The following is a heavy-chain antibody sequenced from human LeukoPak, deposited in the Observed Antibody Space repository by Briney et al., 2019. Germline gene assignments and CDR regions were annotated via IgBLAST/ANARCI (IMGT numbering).Heavy chain of an antibody. J-gene: IGHJ2*01. Sequence: GGSLRLSCTASGFTFSDYYMSWIRQAPGKGLEWLSYINPTSGYTPYADSVRGRFTISRDNAKNSLYLQMNSLRAEDTAVYYCARHPIVGAFLGLWGRGTLVTVSS. CDR1: GFTFSDYY. V-gene: IGHV3-11*03. D-gene: IGHD1-26*01. CDR2: INPTSGYT. CDR3: ARHPIVGAFLGL.